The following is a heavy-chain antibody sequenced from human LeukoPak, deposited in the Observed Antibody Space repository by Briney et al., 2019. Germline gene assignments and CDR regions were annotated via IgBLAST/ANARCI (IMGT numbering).Heavy chain of an antibody. CDR1: GFTFSSYW. CDR2: IKQDGSEK. CDR3: ARGIEWDQTLEYYFDY. V-gene: IGHV3-7*01. J-gene: IGHJ4*02. Sequence: GGSLRLSCAASGFTFSSYWMSWVRQAPGEGLEWVANIKQDGSEKYYVDSVKGRFTISRDNAKNSLYLQMNSLRAEDTAVYYCARGIEWDQTLEYYFDYWGQGTLVTVSS. D-gene: IGHD1-26*01.